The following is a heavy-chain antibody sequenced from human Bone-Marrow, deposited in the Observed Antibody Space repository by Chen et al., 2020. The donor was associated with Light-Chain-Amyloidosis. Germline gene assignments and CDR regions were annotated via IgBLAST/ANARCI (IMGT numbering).Heavy chain of an antibody. CDR2: INTDSGNV. J-gene: IGHJ5*02. CDR3: ARDTDQRFYYLVDT. V-gene: IGHV1-3*04. CDR1: GYTFTNHP. D-gene: IGHD3-22*01. Sequence: QVQLVQSGCRWRNPGASLEISCRASGYTFTNHPIHWVRQAPGQGLEWMGLINTDSGNVRFSQKFRCRVTFTRDTSARTVHMYLSSPTSEDTAVYYCARDTDQRFYYLVDTWGQGILVTVSS.